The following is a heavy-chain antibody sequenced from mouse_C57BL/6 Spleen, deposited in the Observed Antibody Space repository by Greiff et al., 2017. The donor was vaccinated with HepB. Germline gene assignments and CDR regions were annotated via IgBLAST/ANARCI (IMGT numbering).Heavy chain of an antibody. CDR2: IYPGDGDT. CDR1: GYAFSSSW. D-gene: IGHD1-1*01. CDR3: ATYYYGSSYNAMDY. V-gene: IGHV1-82*01. Sequence: QVTLKVSGPELVKPGASVKISCKASGYAFSSSWMNWVKQRPGKGLEWIGRIYPGDGDTNYNGKFKGKATLTADKSSSTAYMQLSSLTSEDSAVYFCATYYYGSSYNAMDYWGQGTSVTVSS. J-gene: IGHJ4*01.